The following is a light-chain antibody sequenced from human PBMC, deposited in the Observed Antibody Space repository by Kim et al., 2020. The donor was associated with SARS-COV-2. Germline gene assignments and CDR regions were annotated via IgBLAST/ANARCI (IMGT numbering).Light chain of an antibody. J-gene: IGKJ4*01. V-gene: IGKV3-11*01. CDR1: RSVSTF. CDR2: DAS. Sequence: EIVLTKSPATLSLSPGERATLSCRASRSVSTFLAWYQQKPGQAPRLLIYDASNMATGIPPRFSGSGSGTDFTLTISSLEPDDFAVYYCHHRSDWPLTFGGGTKLEI. CDR3: HHRSDWPLT.